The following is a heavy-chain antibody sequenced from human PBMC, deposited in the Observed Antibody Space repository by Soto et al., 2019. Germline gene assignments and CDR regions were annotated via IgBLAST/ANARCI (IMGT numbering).Heavy chain of an antibody. Sequence: PSETLSLTCTVSGGSISSYYSSWIRQPPGKGLEWIGYIYYSGSTNYNPSLKSRVTISVDTSKNQFSLKLSSVTAADTAVYYCARVSGSYHDYWGQGTLVTVSS. V-gene: IGHV4-59*01. CDR3: ARVSGSYHDY. D-gene: IGHD3-10*01. J-gene: IGHJ4*02. CDR2: IYYSGST. CDR1: GGSISSYY.